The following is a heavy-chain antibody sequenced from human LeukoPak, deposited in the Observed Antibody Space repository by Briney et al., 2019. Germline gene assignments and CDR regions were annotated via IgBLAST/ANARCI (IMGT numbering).Heavy chain of an antibody. CDR3: ARGVLGKWLLYDAFDI. Sequence: SETLSLTCTVSGYSISSGYYWGWIRQPPGKGLEWIGSIYHSGSTYYNPSLKSRVTISVDTSKNQFSLKLSSVTAADTAVYYCARGVLGKWLLYDAFDIWGQGTMVTVSS. D-gene: IGHD3-22*01. J-gene: IGHJ3*02. V-gene: IGHV4-38-2*02. CDR1: GYSISSGYY. CDR2: IYHSGST.